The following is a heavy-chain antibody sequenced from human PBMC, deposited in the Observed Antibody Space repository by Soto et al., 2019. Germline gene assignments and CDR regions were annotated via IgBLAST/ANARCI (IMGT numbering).Heavy chain of an antibody. CDR1: GCTFSTYA. V-gene: IGHV1-69*06. Sequence: QVQLVQSGAEVKKPGSSVRVSCKASGCTFSTYAINWVRQAPGQGLEWMGGIIPISGSGKYAQNFQGRVTITTEKSTRTAYMELSSLKPNDTAVYYCAGGGWVSGLWLRLDDWGQGTLVTVSS. D-gene: IGHD5-18*01. J-gene: IGHJ4*02. CDR2: IIPISGSG. CDR3: AGGGWVSGLWLRLDD.